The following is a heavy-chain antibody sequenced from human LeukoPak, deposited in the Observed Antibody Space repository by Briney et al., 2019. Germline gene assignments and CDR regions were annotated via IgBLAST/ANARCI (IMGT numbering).Heavy chain of an antibody. CDR2: INHSGST. J-gene: IGHJ4*02. D-gene: IGHD2-15*01. Sequence: SETLPLTCAVYGGSFSGYYWSWIRQPPGKGLEWIGEINHSGSTNYNPSLKSRVTISVDTSKNQFSLKLSSVTAANTAVYYCARGARYCGGGSCYNYWGQGTLVTVSS. V-gene: IGHV4-34*01. CDR1: GGSFSGYY. CDR3: ARGARYCGGGSCYNY.